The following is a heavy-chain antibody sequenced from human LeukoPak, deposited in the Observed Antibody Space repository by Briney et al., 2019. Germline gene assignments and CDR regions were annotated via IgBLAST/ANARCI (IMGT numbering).Heavy chain of an antibody. Sequence: GGSLRLSCAASGFTFSSYAMSWVRQAPGKGLEWVSAISGSGGSTYYADSVKGRFTISRDNSKNTLYLQMDSLRAEDTAVYYCAKDRSGMGYYFDFWGQGTLVTVSS. D-gene: IGHD1-26*01. CDR1: GFTFSSYA. CDR2: ISGSGGST. CDR3: AKDRSGMGYYFDF. V-gene: IGHV3-23*01. J-gene: IGHJ4*02.